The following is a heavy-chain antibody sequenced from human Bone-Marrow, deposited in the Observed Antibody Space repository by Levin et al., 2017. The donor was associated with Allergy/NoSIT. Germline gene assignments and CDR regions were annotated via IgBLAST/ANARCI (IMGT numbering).Heavy chain of an antibody. D-gene: IGHD3-16*01. CDR2: IKSRTDGGTA. J-gene: IGHJ4*02. CDR1: GFTFTNAW. CDR3: TTAPWGPIDY. V-gene: IGHV3-15*01. Sequence: SCAASGFTFTNAWMSWVRQAPGKGLEWVGRIKSRTDGGTADYAASVKGRFTISRDDSKNTLYLQMSSLKTEDTAVYYCTTAPWGPIDYWGQGTQVTVSS.